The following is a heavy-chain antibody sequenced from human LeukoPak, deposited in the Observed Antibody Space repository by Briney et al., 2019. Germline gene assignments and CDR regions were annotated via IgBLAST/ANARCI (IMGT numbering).Heavy chain of an antibody. D-gene: IGHD6-13*01. CDR3: ASVSTGIAAAGTYYYYYMDV. J-gene: IGHJ6*03. V-gene: IGHV1-69*05. CDR2: IIPTFGTA. CDR1: RGTLSSYA. Sequence: SVKVTCKASRGTLSSYAISWVRQAPGQGLEWMGGIIPTFGTANYAQKFQGRVTITTDESTSTAYMELSSLRSEDTAVYYCASVSTGIAAAGTYYYYYMDVWGKGTTVTVSS.